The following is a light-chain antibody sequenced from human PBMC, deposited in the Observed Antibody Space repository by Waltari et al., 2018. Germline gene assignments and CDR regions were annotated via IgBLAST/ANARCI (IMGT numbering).Light chain of an antibody. CDR2: ATS. CDR3: QQTYDTPLT. V-gene: IGKV1-39*01. J-gene: IGKJ4*01. Sequence: DIQMTQASSSLSASVGDRVNITCRASRSVSIYLNWYQQKPGKAPNLLSYATSALQTGVPSRFSGSGSETDFTLTITNLQPEDFGIYYCQQTYDTPLTFGAGTKVQLK. CDR1: RSVSIY.